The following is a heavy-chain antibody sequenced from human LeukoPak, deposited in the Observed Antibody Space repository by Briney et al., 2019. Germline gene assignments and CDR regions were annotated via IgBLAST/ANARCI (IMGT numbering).Heavy chain of an antibody. J-gene: IGHJ4*02. D-gene: IGHD2-21*02. CDR2: ISFDGSKS. CDR3: ARPAIPYGTVRYQLHY. Sequence: GGSLRLSCATSGFPFSTYGTHWVRQAPGKGLEWVAFISFDGSKSYYADSVKGRFTISRDDSKNTVFLQMNSLRVEDTTVFYCARPAIPYGTVRYQLHYWGQGTVVTVSA. CDR1: GFPFSTYG. V-gene: IGHV3-30*19.